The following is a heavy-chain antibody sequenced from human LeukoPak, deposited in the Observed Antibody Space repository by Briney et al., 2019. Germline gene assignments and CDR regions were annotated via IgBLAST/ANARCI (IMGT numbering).Heavy chain of an antibody. CDR2: ISYDGSNK. V-gene: IGHV3-30*03. Sequence: PGGSLRLSCAASGFTVSSYGMHWVRQAPGKGLEWVAVISYDGSNKYYADSVKGRFTISRDNSKNTLYLQMNSLRAEDTAVYYCARSDRNQELYYYYYGMDVWGQGTTVTVSS. D-gene: IGHD1-14*01. CDR3: ARSDRNQELYYYYYGMDV. CDR1: GFTVSSYG. J-gene: IGHJ6*02.